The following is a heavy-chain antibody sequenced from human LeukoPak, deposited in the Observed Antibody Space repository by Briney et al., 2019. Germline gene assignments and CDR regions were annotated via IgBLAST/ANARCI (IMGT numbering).Heavy chain of an antibody. D-gene: IGHD6-13*01. J-gene: IGHJ4*02. CDR2: ISERSNNI. V-gene: IGHV3-48*01. Sequence: PGGSLRLSCAASGFSFSTYSMNWVRQAPGKGPEWVSFISERSNNIYYADSVKGRFTISRDNPKNSVYLQMNSLRAEDTAVYYCARDVLAATGPFWGQGTLVTVSS. CDR3: ARDVLAATGPF. CDR1: GFSFSTYS.